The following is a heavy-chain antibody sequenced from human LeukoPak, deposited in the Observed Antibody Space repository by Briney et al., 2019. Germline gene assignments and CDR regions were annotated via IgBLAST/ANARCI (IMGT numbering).Heavy chain of an antibody. CDR1: GYTFISYY. Sequence: ASVKVSCKASGYTFISYYVHWVRQAPGQGLEWMGIIGPSGVSTVYAQKFQGRATMTRDTSTSTVYMELSSLRSEDTAVYYCATAGGVNSGSYPPPDFWGQGTLVTVSS. CDR3: ATAGGVNSGSYPPPDF. J-gene: IGHJ4*02. D-gene: IGHD1-26*01. CDR2: IGPSGVST. V-gene: IGHV1-46*01.